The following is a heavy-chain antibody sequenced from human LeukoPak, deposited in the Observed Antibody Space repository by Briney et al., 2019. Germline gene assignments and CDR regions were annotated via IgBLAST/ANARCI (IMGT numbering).Heavy chain of an antibody. Sequence: PGGSLRLSCAASGFTFSTYAMSWVRQIPGKGLEWVSAISGSDDGTYYADSVKGRFTISRDNAKNSLYLQMNSLRAEDTAVYYCARFYDYRFDPWGQGTLVTVSS. CDR3: ARFYDYRFDP. D-gene: IGHD3-16*01. CDR1: GFTFSTYA. J-gene: IGHJ5*02. CDR2: ISGSDDGT. V-gene: IGHV3-23*01.